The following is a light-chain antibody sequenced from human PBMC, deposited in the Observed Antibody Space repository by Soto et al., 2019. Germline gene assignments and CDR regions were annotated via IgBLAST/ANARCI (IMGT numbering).Light chain of an antibody. CDR2: GAS. J-gene: IGKJ2*01. CDR3: QQYGSSPYT. CDR1: QSVNSRY. V-gene: IGKV3-20*01. Sequence: EIVLTQSPGTLSLSPGERATLSCRASQSVNSRYLAWYQQKPGQAPRLLIYGASSRATGIPDRFSGSASGTDFTLTISRLEPEDFAVYSCQQYGSSPYTFGQGTKLEIK.